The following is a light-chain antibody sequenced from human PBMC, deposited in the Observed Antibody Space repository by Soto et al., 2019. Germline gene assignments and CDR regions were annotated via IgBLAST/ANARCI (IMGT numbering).Light chain of an antibody. J-gene: IGKJ3*01. CDR2: GAS. CDR3: QQYGSSPT. CDR1: QSVSSSY. V-gene: IGKV3-20*01. Sequence: EIVLTQSPGTLSLSPGERATLSCRASQSVSSSYLAWYQQKPGQAPSLLIYGASSRATGIPARFSGSGSGTDFTLTISRLEPEDFAVYYCQQYGSSPTFGPGTKVDIK.